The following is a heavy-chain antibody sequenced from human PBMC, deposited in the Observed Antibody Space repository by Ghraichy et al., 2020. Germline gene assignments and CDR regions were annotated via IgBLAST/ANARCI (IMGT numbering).Heavy chain of an antibody. CDR3: ARHHGLYCSSTSYAMTPNLRSGGSCEPFDY. CDR2: IYYSGST. D-gene: IGHD2-2*01. Sequence: SETLSLTCTVSGGSISSSSYYWGWIRQPPGKGLEWIGSIYYSGSTYYNPSLKSRVTISVDTSKNQFSLKLSSVTAADTAVYYCARHHGLYCSSTSYAMTPNLRSGGSCEPFDYWGQGTLVTVSS. J-gene: IGHJ4*02. CDR1: GGSISSSSYY. V-gene: IGHV4-39*01.